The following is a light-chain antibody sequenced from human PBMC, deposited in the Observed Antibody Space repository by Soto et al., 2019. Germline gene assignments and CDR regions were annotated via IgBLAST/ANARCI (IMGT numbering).Light chain of an antibody. CDR1: QTISRW. J-gene: IGKJ1*01. Sequence: DIQMTRSPSTLSGSVGDRLTITSRASQTISRWLVCYQQKPGKAAKLLIYKASTLKSGVPSRFSGSGSGTEFTLTISSLQPDDFATYYCQHYNSYSEAFGQGTKVGIK. CDR2: KAS. CDR3: QHYNSYSEA. V-gene: IGKV1-5*03.